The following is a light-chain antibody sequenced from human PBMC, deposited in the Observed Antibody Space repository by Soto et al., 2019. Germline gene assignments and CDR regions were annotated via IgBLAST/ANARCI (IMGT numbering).Light chain of an antibody. CDR1: QSVLYSSNNKNY. Sequence: DIVMTQSPDSLAVSLGERATINCKSSQSVLYSSNNKNYLNWYQQKPGQPLKLLIYWASTRESGVPDRFSGSGSGTDFTLTISSLQAEYVAVYYCQQYYGIPTFGQGTKVEIK. V-gene: IGKV4-1*01. J-gene: IGKJ1*01. CDR3: QQYYGIPT. CDR2: WAS.